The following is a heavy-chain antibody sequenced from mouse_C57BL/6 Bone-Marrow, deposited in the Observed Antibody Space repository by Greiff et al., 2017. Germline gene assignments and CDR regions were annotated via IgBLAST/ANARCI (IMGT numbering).Heavy chain of an antibody. V-gene: IGHV1-26*01. D-gene: IGHD5-1*01. CDR2: INPNNGGT. CDR3: ARSPYPYYFDY. Sequence: EVKLQQSGPELVKPGASVKISCKASGYTFTDYYMNWVKQSHGKSLEWIGDINPNNGGTSYNQKFKGKATLTVDKSSSTAYMELRSLTSEDSAVYYCARSPYPYYFDYWGQGTTLTVSS. CDR1: GYTFTDYY. J-gene: IGHJ2*01.